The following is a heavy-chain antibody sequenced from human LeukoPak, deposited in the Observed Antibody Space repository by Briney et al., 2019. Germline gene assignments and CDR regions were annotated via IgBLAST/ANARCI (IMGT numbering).Heavy chain of an antibody. CDR1: GFTFDDYA. V-gene: IGHV3-9*01. CDR3: AKDGGRIHYYGSGSYIDLDY. J-gene: IGHJ4*02. CDR2: ISWNSGSI. D-gene: IGHD3-10*01. Sequence: PGRSLRLSCAASGFTFDDYAMHWVRQAPGKGLEWVSGISWNSGSIGYADSVKGRSTISRDNAKNSLYLQMNSLRAEDTAFYYCAKDGGRIHYYGSGSYIDLDYWGQGTLVTVSS.